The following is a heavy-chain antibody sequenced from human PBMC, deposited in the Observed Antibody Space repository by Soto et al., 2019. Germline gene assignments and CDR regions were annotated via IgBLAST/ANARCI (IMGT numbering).Heavy chain of an antibody. Sequence: QVQLVQSGAEVKKPGSSVKVSCKASGGTFSSYAISWVRQAPGQGLEWMGGIIPIFGTANYAQKFKGRVTITADESTSTAYMELSSLRSEDTAVYYCARDQSSIAARSYAFDIWGQGTMVTVSS. D-gene: IGHD6-6*01. V-gene: IGHV1-69*01. CDR3: ARDQSSIAARSYAFDI. J-gene: IGHJ3*02. CDR2: IIPIFGTA. CDR1: GGTFSSYA.